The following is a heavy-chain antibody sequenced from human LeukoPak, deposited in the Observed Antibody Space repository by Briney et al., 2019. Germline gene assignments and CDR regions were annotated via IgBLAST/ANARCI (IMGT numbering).Heavy chain of an antibody. V-gene: IGHV4-59*01. CDR3: ARAAGDSPPYYYYMDV. D-gene: IGHD3-10*01. CDR1: GDSISSYF. CDR2: ISYSGST. J-gene: IGHJ6*03. Sequence: SETLSLTCTVSGDSISSYFWSLLRQPPGKGLEWIGYISYSGSTNYSPSLKSRVTISVDTSKNQFSLKLSSVTAADTAVYYCARAAGDSPPYYYYMDVWGKGTTVTVSS.